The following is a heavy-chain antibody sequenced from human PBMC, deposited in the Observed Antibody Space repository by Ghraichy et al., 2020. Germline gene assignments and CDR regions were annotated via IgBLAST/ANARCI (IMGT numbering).Heavy chain of an antibody. CDR3: ARDGYDSSWSNSGTDY. J-gene: IGHJ4*02. CDR1: GYIFTSYG. V-gene: IGHV1-18*01. D-gene: IGHD6-13*01. Sequence: ASVKVSCKASGYIFTSYGISWVRQAPGQGLEWMGWISAYNGNTNYALKLQGRVTMTADTSTSTAYMELRSLTSDDTAVYYCARDGYDSSWSNSGTDYWGQGTLVTVSS. CDR2: ISAYNGNT.